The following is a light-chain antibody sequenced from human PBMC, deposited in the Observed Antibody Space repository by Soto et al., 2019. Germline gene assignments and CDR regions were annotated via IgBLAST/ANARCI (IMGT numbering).Light chain of an antibody. CDR3: ATWDDSLNGPV. V-gene: IGLV1-44*01. CDR2: NNN. J-gene: IGLJ3*02. Sequence: QSVLTQPHSASGTPGQRVTISCSGSSSNIGSNTVNWYQQLPETAPKLLIYNNNQRPSGVPDRFSDSKSGTSASLAISGLQSEDEADYYCATWDDSLNGPVFGGGTKLTV. CDR1: SSNIGSNT.